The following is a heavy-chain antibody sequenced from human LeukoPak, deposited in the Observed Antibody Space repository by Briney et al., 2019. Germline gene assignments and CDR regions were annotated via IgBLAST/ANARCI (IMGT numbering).Heavy chain of an antibody. J-gene: IGHJ6*02. CDR1: GFTFSRYT. CDR3: ARGREVSTGYYYYYGMDV. CDR2: INSDGSST. Sequence: GGSLRLSCAASGFTFSRYTMNWVRHAPGKGLVWVSRINSDGSSTRYADSVKGRFTISRDNSKNTLYLQMNSLRAEDTAVYYCARGREVSTGYYYYYGMDVWGQGTTVTVSS. V-gene: IGHV3-74*01. D-gene: IGHD1-1*01.